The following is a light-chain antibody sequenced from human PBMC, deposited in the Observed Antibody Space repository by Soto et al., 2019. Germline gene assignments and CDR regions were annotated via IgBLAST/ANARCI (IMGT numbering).Light chain of an antibody. J-gene: IGKJ1*01. CDR3: QQYGSSGT. CDR2: GAS. Sequence: RVMTQSPATLSVSRGERVTLSCRASESVGNRLAWYQHKPGQAPRLLIYGASNRATGIPDRFSGSGSGTEFTLTISRMEPEDFAVYYCQQYGSSGTFGQGTKVDIK. CDR1: ESVGNR. V-gene: IGKV3-20*01.